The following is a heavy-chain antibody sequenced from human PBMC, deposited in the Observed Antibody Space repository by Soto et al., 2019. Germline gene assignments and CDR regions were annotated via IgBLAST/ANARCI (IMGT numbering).Heavy chain of an antibody. CDR1: GFTFDYYA. CDR2: ISWHSRRI. CDR3: AKDGETGEIYDFYFEF. D-gene: IGHD3-16*01. J-gene: IGHJ4*02. Sequence: LRLSCAASGFTFDYYAMHWVRQAPGKVLEWVAGISWHSRRIAYADSVKGRFTISRDNANNSLHLKMNSLRPEDTAFYYCAKDGETGEIYDFYFEFWGQGTVVSVSS. V-gene: IGHV3-9*01.